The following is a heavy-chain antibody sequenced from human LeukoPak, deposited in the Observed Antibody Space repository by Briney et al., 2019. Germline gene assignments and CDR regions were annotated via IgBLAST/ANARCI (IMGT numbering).Heavy chain of an antibody. Sequence: PSQTLSLTCTVSSGLISSGGYYWGWIRQHPGTGLEWIGHVYYNGITYYNPSLKSRLTMSVDTSKNQFSLKLSSVTAADTAVYYCARARSGYDSDFDYWGQGTLVSVSS. D-gene: IGHD5-12*01. V-gene: IGHV4-31*03. CDR3: ARARSGYDSDFDY. CDR1: SGLISSGGYY. J-gene: IGHJ4*02. CDR2: VYYNGIT.